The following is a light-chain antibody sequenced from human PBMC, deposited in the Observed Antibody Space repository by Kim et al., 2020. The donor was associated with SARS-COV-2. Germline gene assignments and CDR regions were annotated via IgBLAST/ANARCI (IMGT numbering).Light chain of an antibody. CDR1: QSVSSSY. CDR2: GAS. V-gene: IGKV3-20*01. Sequence: LSPGERATLSCRASQSVSSSYLAWYQQKPGQAPCLLIYGASSRAAGIPDRFSGSGSGTDFTLTITRLEPEDFAVYYCRQYGSSPYTFGQGTKLEIK. J-gene: IGKJ2*01. CDR3: RQYGSSPYT.